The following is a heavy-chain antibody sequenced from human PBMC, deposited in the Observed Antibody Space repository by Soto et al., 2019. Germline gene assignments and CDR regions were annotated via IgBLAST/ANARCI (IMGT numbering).Heavy chain of an antibody. Sequence: QVQLQQSGPGLVKPSQTLSLTCAISGDSVSSNSAAWNWIRQSPSRVLEWLGRTYYRSKWYNDFAVSVKRRITINPDTSKNQFSLQLNAVAPEDTAVYYCARGWGLYSTSWYRFDPWGQGTLVTVSS. V-gene: IGHV6-1*01. CDR2: TYYRSKWYN. CDR1: GDSVSSNSAA. CDR3: ARGWGLYSTSWYRFDP. D-gene: IGHD6-13*01. J-gene: IGHJ5*02.